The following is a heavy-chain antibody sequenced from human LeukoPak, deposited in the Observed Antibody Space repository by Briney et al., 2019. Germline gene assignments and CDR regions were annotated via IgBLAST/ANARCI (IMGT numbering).Heavy chain of an antibody. CDR1: GFTFSSYA. Sequence: PGGSLRLSCAASGFTFSSYAMSWVRQAPGKGLEWVSAISGGSSNTYYADSVKGRFTISRDNSKNTLYLQMNSLRAEDTAVYYCAREFNDFWSGYQEYYFDYWGQGTLVTVSS. J-gene: IGHJ4*02. CDR3: AREFNDFWSGYQEYYFDY. CDR2: ISGGSSNT. V-gene: IGHV3-23*01. D-gene: IGHD3-3*01.